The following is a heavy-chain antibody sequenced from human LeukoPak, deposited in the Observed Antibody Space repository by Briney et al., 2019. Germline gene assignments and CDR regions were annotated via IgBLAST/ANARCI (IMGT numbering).Heavy chain of an antibody. V-gene: IGHV4-31*03. CDR3: ARAPGLDGDYFDY. J-gene: IGHJ4*02. CDR2: IYYSGST. Sequence: SETLSLTCTVSGGSISSGGYYWSWIRQHPGKGLGWIVYIYYSGSTYYNPSLKSRVTISVDTSKNQFSLKLSSVTAADTAVYYCARAPGLDGDYFDYWGQGTLVTVSS. CDR1: GGSISSGGYY. D-gene: IGHD3/OR15-3a*01.